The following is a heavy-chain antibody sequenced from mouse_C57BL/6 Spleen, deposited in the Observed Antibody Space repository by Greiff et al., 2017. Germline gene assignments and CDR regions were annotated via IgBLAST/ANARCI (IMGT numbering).Heavy chain of an antibody. CDR2: IDPEDGET. Sequence: EVPLQASGAELVKPGASVKLSCTASGFNIKDYYLHWVKQSTEQGLAWIGRIDPEDGETTYAPKFPGKAPISAETSSNTAYLQLSSMTSEDTAVYYCARTLNYGSSSYYFDYWGQGTTLTVSS. D-gene: IGHD1-1*01. V-gene: IGHV14-2*01. J-gene: IGHJ2*01. CDR3: ARTLNYGSSSYYFDY. CDR1: GFNIKDYY.